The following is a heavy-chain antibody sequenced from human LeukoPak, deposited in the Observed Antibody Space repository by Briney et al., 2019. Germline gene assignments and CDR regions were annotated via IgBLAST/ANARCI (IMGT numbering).Heavy chain of an antibody. D-gene: IGHD3-10*01. CDR1: GYTFTSYG. CDR2: ISAYNGNT. V-gene: IGHV1-18*01. CDR3: ARTKTLTMVRGPSRGDPDY. J-gene: IGHJ4*02. Sequence: GASVKVSCKASGYTFTSYGISWVRQAPGQGLEWMGWISAYNGNTNYAQKLQGRVTMTTDTSTSKAYMELRSLRSDDTAVYYCARTKTLTMVRGPSRGDPDYWGQGTLVTVSS.